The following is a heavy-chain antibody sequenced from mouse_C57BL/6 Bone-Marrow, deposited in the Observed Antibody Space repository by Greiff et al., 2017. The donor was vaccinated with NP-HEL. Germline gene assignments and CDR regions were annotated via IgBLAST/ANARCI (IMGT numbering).Heavy chain of an antibody. J-gene: IGHJ1*03. Sequence: EVQLQQSMAELVRPGASVKLSCTASGFNIKNTYMHWVKQRPEQGLEWIGRIDPANGNTKYAPKFQGKATITADTSSNTAYLQLSSLTSEDTAIYYCASPFYYYGSSPWYFDVWGTGTTVTVSS. D-gene: IGHD1-1*01. CDR2: IDPANGNT. CDR1: GFNIKNTY. CDR3: ASPFYYYGSSPWYFDV. V-gene: IGHV14-3*01.